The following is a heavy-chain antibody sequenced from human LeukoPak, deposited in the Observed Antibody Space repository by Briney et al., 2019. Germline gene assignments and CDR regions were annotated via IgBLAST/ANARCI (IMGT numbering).Heavy chain of an antibody. J-gene: IGHJ5*02. Sequence: ASVKVSCKTSGHILTRSDINWVRQASGQGPEWMGWINPNSGHTDFAQKFRGRVTMTRNASINTVYMELSSLTSEDTAIYFCAVGVVFASNGYYYVWFDPWGQGTLVTVSS. D-gene: IGHD3-22*01. CDR2: INPNSGHT. V-gene: IGHV1-8*01. CDR3: AVGVVFASNGYYYVWFDP. CDR1: GHILTRSD.